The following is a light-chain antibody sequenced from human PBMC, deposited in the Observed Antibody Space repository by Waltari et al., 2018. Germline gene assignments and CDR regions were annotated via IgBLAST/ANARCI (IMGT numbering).Light chain of an antibody. Sequence: DIQMTQSPSMLSASVGDRVTIPCRASPSIDNWLAWYQQKPGKAPKLLIFKASTLESGVPSRFSGSGSGTEFTLTISSLQPDDFATYYCQQYNSYSRTFGQGTKVEIK. CDR3: QQYNSYSRT. J-gene: IGKJ1*01. CDR1: PSIDNW. CDR2: KAS. V-gene: IGKV1-5*03.